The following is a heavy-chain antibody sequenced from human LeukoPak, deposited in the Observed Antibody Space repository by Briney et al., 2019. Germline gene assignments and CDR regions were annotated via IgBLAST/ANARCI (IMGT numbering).Heavy chain of an antibody. V-gene: IGHV4-34*01. CDR2: INHSGST. Sequence: PSETLSLTCAVYGGSFSGYYWSWIRQPPGKGAGLNGEINHSGSTNYNPSLKSRVTISVDTSKNQFSLKLSSVTAADTAVYYCARVGYDFWSGYCDYWGQGTLVTVSS. D-gene: IGHD3-3*01. CDR1: GGSFSGYY. CDR3: ARVGYDFWSGYCDY. J-gene: IGHJ4*02.